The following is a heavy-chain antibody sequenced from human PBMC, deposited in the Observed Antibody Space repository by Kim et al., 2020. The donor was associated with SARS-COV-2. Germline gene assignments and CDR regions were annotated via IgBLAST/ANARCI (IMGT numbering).Heavy chain of an antibody. D-gene: IGHD3-10*01. CDR3: ARGFRGSGSPFLDYGMDV. J-gene: IGHJ6*02. CDR1: GYTFTSYA. V-gene: IGHV7-4-1*02. CDR2: INTNTGNP. Sequence: ASVKVSCKASGYTFTSYAMNWVRQAPGQGLEWMGWINTNTGNPTYAQGFTGRFVFSLDTSVSTAYLQISSLKAEDTAVYYCARGFRGSGSPFLDYGMDVWGQWTTVTVSS.